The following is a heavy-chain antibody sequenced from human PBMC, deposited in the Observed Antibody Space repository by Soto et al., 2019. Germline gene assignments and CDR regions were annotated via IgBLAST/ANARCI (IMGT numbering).Heavy chain of an antibody. CDR1: GFTFSDYY. J-gene: IGHJ4*02. CDR3: ARDHHRYSGYDDVDY. D-gene: IGHD5-12*01. Sequence: QVQLVESGGGLVKPGGSLRLSCAASGFTFSDYYMRWIRQAPGKGLEWVSYISSSSSYTNYADSVKGRFTISRDNAKSALYLQMNSLRAEDTAVYYCARDHHRYSGYDDVDYWGQGTLVTVSS. V-gene: IGHV3-11*05. CDR2: ISSSSSYT.